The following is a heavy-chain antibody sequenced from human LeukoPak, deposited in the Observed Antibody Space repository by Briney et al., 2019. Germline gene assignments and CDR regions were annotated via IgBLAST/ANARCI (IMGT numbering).Heavy chain of an antibody. J-gene: IGHJ4*02. V-gene: IGHV4-39*01. CDR3: ARLIGTRAFDY. CDR1: GGSIGSTSYF. CDR2: LYYTGST. D-gene: IGHD2-2*01. Sequence: SETLSLTCTVSGGSIGSTSYFWGWIRQPPGKGLEWVATLYYTGSTYYNPFLKSRVTMSVDASKNQFSLEVSSVTAADTAVYYCARLIGTRAFDYWGQGSLVTVSS.